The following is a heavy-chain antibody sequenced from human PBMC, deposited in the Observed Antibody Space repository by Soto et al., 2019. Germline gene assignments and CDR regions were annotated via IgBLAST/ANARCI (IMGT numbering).Heavy chain of an antibody. CDR1: GGTFSSYA. Sequence: QVQLVQSGAEVKKPGSSVKVSCKASGGTFSSYAISWVRQAPGQGLEWMGGIIPIFGTANYAQKFQGRVTITADESTSTAYMELSSLRSEDTAVYYCARRAVAGSGSISFVSFDYWGQGTLVNVSS. V-gene: IGHV1-69*01. D-gene: IGHD6-19*01. CDR2: IIPIFGTA. J-gene: IGHJ4*02. CDR3: ARRAVAGSGSISFVSFDY.